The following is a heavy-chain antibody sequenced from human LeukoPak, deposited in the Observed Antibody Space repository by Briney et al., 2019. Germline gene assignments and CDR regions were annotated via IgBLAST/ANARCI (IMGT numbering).Heavy chain of an antibody. D-gene: IGHD3-10*01. Sequence: SETLSLTCTVSGGSISSYYWSWIRQPPGKGLEWIGYIYYSGSTNYNPSLKSRVTISVDTSKNQFSLKLSSVTAADTAVYYCARDRVVTMVRGVIPKYYYYYYGMDVWGQGTTVTVSS. CDR1: GGSISSYY. CDR2: IYYSGST. J-gene: IGHJ6*02. CDR3: ARDRVVTMVRGVIPKYYYYYYGMDV. V-gene: IGHV4-59*01.